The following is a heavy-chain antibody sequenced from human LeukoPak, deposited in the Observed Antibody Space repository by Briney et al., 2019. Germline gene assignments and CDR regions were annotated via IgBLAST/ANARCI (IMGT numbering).Heavy chain of an antibody. CDR1: GPTFRDDN. CDR2: ISSSGSTI. V-gene: IGHV3-11*01. D-gene: IGHD1-14*01. Sequence: GGSLRLSCAASGPTFRDDNMSWIRLAPGKGLEFVSYISSSGSTIYYADSVKGRFAISRDNAKNSLYLQMNSLRAEDTAVYYCARASTGSDAFDIWGQGTMVTVSS. CDR3: ARASTGSDAFDI. J-gene: IGHJ3*02.